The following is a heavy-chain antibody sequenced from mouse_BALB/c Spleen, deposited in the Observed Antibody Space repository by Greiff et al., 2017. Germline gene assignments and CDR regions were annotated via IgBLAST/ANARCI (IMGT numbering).Heavy chain of an antibody. D-gene: IGHD1-1*01. Sequence: EVLLVESGGGLVKPGGSLKLSCAASGFPFSDYYMSWVRQTPEKRLEWVAYISSGGGSTYYPDTVKGRFTISRDNAKNTLYLQMSSLKSEDTAMYYCARHRDTTCDYWGQGTTLTVSS. CDR3: ARHRDTTCDY. J-gene: IGHJ2*01. V-gene: IGHV5-12-1*01. CDR1: GFPFSDYY. CDR2: ISSGGGST.